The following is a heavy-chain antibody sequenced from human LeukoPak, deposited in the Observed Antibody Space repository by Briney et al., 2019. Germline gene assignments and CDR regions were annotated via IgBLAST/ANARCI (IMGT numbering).Heavy chain of an antibody. D-gene: IGHD3-10*01. V-gene: IGHV4-59*12. CDR2: IYYSGST. Sequence: PSETLSLTCTVSGGSISSYYWSWIRQPPGKGLEWIGYIYYSGSTNYNPSLKSRVTMSVDTSKNQFSLKLSSVTAADTAVYYCAREVVRGVNNFDYWGQGTLVTVSS. J-gene: IGHJ4*02. CDR1: GGSISSYY. CDR3: AREVVRGVNNFDY.